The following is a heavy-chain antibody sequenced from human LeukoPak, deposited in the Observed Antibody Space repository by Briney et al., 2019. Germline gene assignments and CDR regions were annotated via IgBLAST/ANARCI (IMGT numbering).Heavy chain of an antibody. V-gene: IGHV3-21*04. CDR3: ANYYYDTSGYKN. D-gene: IGHD3-22*01. CDR2: ISSSSSYI. CDR1: GFTFSSYS. Sequence: GGSLRLSCAASGFTFSSYSMNWVRQAPGKGLEWVSSISSSSSYIYYADSVKGRFAISRDNSKNTLYLQMNSLRAEDTAVYYCANYYYDTSGYKNWGQGTLVTVSS. J-gene: IGHJ4*02.